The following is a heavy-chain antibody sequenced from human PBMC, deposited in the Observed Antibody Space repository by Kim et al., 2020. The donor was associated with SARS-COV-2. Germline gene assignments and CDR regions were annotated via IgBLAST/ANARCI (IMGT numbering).Heavy chain of an antibody. CDR1: EYTLACCS. CDR2: VSGATGAT. V-gene: IGHV1-3*01. CDR3: AKERRARIVFFEY. D-gene: IGHD2-15*01. Sequence: ASVKVSCKASEYTLACCSIHWMRQAPGQRLECMGWVSGATGATRSSQSLEGRVTMTRDTTANTVYMELSSLRPEDTALYFCAKERRARIVFFEYWGQGTQVTVSS. J-gene: IGHJ4*02.